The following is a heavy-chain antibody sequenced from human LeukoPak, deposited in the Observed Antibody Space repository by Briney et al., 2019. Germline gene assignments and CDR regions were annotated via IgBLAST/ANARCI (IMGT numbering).Heavy chain of an antibody. CDR2: ISWNGGTI. CDR1: GSTFHDYA. Sequence: GRSLRLSCAASGSTFHDYAMHWVRQAPGKGLEWVSGISWNGGTIDYADSVKGRFTISRDNAKNSLYLQMNSLRAEDTAVYYCARDQGYLAFDIWGQGTMVTVSS. J-gene: IGHJ3*02. V-gene: IGHV3-9*01. CDR3: ARDQGYLAFDI. D-gene: IGHD2-15*01.